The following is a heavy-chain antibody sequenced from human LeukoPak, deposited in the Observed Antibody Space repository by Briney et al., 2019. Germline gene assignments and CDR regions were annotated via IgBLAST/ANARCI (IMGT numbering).Heavy chain of an antibody. D-gene: IGHD3-22*01. Sequence: TASETLSLTCAVYGGSFSGYYWSWIRQPPGKGLEWIGEINHSGSTNYNPSLKSRVTISVDTSKNQFSLKLSSVTAADTAVYYCARNEDYYDSSGYPTTHFDYWGQGTLVTVSS. CDR3: ARNEDYYDSSGYPTTHFDY. CDR1: GGSFSGYY. J-gene: IGHJ4*02. V-gene: IGHV4-34*01. CDR2: INHSGST.